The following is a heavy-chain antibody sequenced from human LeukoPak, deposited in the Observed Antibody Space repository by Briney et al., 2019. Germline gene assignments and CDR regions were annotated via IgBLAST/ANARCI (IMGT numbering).Heavy chain of an antibody. Sequence: GGSLRLSCAAPGFTFSFYAMSWVRQAPGKGLEWVSSISGSSGTYYADSVKGRFTISRDNSKDTLSLQMNSLRAEDTATYYCAKEHAGTGPYYFDQWGQGTLVTVSS. CDR1: GFTFSFYA. J-gene: IGHJ4*02. V-gene: IGHV3-23*01. CDR2: ISGSSGT. CDR3: AKEHAGTGPYYFDQ. D-gene: IGHD1-1*01.